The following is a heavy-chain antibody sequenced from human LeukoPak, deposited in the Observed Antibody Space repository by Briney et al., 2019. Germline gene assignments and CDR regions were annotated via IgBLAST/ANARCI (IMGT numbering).Heavy chain of an antibody. CDR1: GYSISSGYY. J-gene: IGHJ4*02. CDR3: ARGDAVAGTVY. D-gene: IGHD6-19*01. CDR2: ISSSGSTI. Sequence: LSLTCIVSGYSISSGYYWGWIRQAPGKGLEWVSYISSSGSTIYYADSVKGRFTISRDNAKNSLYLQMNSLRAEDTAVYYCARGDAVAGTVYWGQGTLVTVSS. V-gene: IGHV3-11*01.